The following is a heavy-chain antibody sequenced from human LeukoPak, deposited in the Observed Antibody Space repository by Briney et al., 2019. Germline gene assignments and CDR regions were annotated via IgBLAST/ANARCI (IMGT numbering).Heavy chain of an antibody. D-gene: IGHD4-17*01. CDR3: VRAADYGDHSWFDP. CDR1: GGSISSYY. J-gene: IGHJ5*02. Sequence: SETLSLTCTVSGGSISSYYWSWIRQPPGKGLEWIGYIYYSGSTNYNPSLKSRVTISVDTSKNQFSLKLSSVTAADTAVYYCVRAADYGDHSWFDPWGQGTLVTVSS. CDR2: IYYSGST. V-gene: IGHV4-59*01.